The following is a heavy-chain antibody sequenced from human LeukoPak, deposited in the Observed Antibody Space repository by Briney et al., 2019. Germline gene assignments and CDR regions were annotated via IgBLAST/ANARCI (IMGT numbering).Heavy chain of an antibody. CDR1: GFTFSSYA. V-gene: IGHV3-30-3*01. D-gene: IGHD3-9*01. CDR2: ISNDGTNE. Sequence: GGSLRLSCAASGFTFSSYAMSWVRQAPGKGLEWVAVISNDGTNEYDAEFVKGRFTMSRDNSKNTVFLDMNNLRTEDTAVYYCARAQISIISSGQYLDVWGQGTLVTVSS. CDR3: ARAQISIISSGQYLDV. J-gene: IGHJ3*01.